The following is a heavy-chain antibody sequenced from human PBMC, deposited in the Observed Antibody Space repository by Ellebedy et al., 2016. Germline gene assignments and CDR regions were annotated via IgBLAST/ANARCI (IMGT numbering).Heavy chain of an antibody. CDR2: VSYDGSNK. V-gene: IGHV3-30*18. CDR3: AKEGSPLFHSYYGMDV. J-gene: IGHJ6*02. Sequence: GGSLRLSCAASGFTFSRYGMHWVRQAPGKGLEWVAIVSYDGSNKYYADSVKGRFTISRDNSKNTLYLQVNSLRAEDTAVFYCAKEGSPLFHSYYGMDVWGQGTTVTVSS. CDR1: GFTFSRYG.